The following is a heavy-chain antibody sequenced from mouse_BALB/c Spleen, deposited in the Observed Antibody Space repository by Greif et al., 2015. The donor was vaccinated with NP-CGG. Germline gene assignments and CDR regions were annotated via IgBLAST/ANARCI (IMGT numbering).Heavy chain of an antibody. CDR3: ASPSTMITGYYFDY. D-gene: IGHD2-4*01. J-gene: IGHJ2*01. CDR1: GYTFSSYW. Sequence: VQGVESGAELMKPGASVKISCKATGYTFSSYWIEWVKQRPGHGLEWIGEILPGSGSTNYNEKFKGKATFTADTSSNTAYMQLSSLTSEDSAVYYCASPSTMITGYYFDYWGQGTTLTVSS. CDR2: ILPGSGST. V-gene: IGHV1-9*01.